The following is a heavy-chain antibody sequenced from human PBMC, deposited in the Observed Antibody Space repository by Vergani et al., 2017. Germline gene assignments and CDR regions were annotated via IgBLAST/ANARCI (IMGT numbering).Heavy chain of an antibody. D-gene: IGHD6-19*01. CDR3: ARAKRGRLAVGATDS. J-gene: IGHJ4*02. CDR2: INPTTGNP. CDR1: GYSFNNYA. V-gene: IGHV7-4-1*01. Sequence: QVQLVQSVAEVKKPGASVKVSCKASGYSFNNYAIHWVRQAPGQGLEWMGWINPTTGNPTYARAFTGRFVFSLDTSISTAYLQIGSLKAEDTAVYFCARAKRGRLAVGATDSWGQGTLLTVSS.